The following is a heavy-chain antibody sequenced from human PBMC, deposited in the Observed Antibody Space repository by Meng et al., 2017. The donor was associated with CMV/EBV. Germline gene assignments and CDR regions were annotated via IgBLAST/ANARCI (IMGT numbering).Heavy chain of an antibody. V-gene: IGHV4-4*07. CDR2: IYTSGSP. D-gene: IGHD2-15*01. CDR3: ARSMVVAGDWFDP. J-gene: IGHJ5*02. Sequence: VRVEGPGPGLVRSSEPLSLSCAGSGGSISSYYWGWIRQPAGKGLEWIGRIYTSGSPNFNPSLKSRVTMSVDTSKNQFSLKLSSVTAADTAVYYCARSMVVAGDWFDPWGQGTLVTVSS. CDR1: GGSISSYY.